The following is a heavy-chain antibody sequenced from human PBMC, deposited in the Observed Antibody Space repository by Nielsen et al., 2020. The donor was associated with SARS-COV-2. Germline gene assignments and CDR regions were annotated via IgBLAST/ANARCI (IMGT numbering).Heavy chain of an antibody. CDR3: ARETVATPDALDI. CDR1: GFTFRSYE. V-gene: IGHV3-48*03. J-gene: IGHJ3*02. Sequence: GESLKISCAASGFTFRSYEMNWVRQAPGKGLEWLSYISGSGTTKYYADSMKGRLTVSRDNAKSSLYLQVNSLRVDDTAVYYCARETVATPDALDIWGQGILVTVSS. D-gene: IGHD5-12*01. CDR2: ISGSGTTK.